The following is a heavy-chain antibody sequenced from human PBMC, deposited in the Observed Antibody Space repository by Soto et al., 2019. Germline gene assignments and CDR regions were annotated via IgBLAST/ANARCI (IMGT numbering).Heavy chain of an antibody. CDR2: ISGSGGST. Sequence: EVQLLESGGGLVQPGGSLRLSCAASGFTFSSYAMSWVRQAPGKGLEWVSAISGSGGSTYYADSVKGRFTISRDNSKNTLYLQMTSLRAADTAVYYCAKGGSGVVAATRRGYWGKGTLVTVSS. CDR1: GFTFSSYA. J-gene: IGHJ1*01. V-gene: IGHV3-23*01. D-gene: IGHD2-15*01. CDR3: AKGGSGVVAATRRGY.